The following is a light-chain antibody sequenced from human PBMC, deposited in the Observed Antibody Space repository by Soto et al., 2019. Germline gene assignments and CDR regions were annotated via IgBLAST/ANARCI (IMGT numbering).Light chain of an antibody. CDR2: KAS. J-gene: IGKJ2*01. Sequence: DFQMTQSPSTLSASVGDRVTITCRASQSISGWLAWYQQKPGKAPKLLIYKASSLESGVPSRFSGSGSGKEFTLTISSLQPADFATYYCQQSYSTPPTFGQGTKLEIK. CDR3: QQSYSTPPT. V-gene: IGKV1-5*03. CDR1: QSISGW.